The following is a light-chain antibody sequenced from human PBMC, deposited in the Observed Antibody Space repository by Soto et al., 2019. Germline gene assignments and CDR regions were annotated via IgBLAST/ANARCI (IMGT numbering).Light chain of an antibody. CDR1: SSDVGGYNY. CDR3: SSYTSSSTSLYV. Sequence: QSALTQPASVSGSPGQSITISCTGTSSDVGGYNYVSWYQQHPGNAPKLMIYEVSNRPSGVSNRFSGSKSGNTASLTISGLQAEDEADYYCSSYTSSSTSLYVVGTGTKVTVL. V-gene: IGLV2-14*01. CDR2: EVS. J-gene: IGLJ1*01.